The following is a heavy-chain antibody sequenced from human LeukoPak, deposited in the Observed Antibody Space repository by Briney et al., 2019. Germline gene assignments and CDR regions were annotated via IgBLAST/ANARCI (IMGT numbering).Heavy chain of an antibody. CDR2: VYYIGST. J-gene: IGHJ2*01. CDR1: GGSMSSSDHF. CDR3: ARHPAYRSGWYWYFDL. Sequence: SETLSLTCTVSGGSMSSSDHFWGWIRQPPGTALEWLASVYYIGSTYYNPSLRSRLSISLDTSKKQLSLKLDSVTAADTAVYYCARHPAYRSGWYWYFDLWGRGTLVTVSS. D-gene: IGHD6-19*01. V-gene: IGHV4-39*01.